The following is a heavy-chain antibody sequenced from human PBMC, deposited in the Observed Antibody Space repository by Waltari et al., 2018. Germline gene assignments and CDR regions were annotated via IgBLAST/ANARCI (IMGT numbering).Heavy chain of an antibody. CDR1: GGSITTTNYY. Sequence: QVQLQESGPGLVKPSQTLSLTCTISGGSITTTNYYWSWIHQPPGKGLEWIGYIYYSGSTYYNPSLKSQFTISIDTSKNQFSLRLTSVTAADTAVYYCARLYTTVPYMDVWGKGTTVTIAS. V-gene: IGHV4-30-4*08. CDR3: ARLYTTVPYMDV. CDR2: IYYSGST. D-gene: IGHD3-16*01. J-gene: IGHJ6*03.